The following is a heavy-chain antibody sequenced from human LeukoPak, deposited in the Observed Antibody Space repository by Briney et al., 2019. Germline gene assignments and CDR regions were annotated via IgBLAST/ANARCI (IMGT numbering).Heavy chain of an antibody. CDR1: GFTFSSYS. D-gene: IGHD3-22*01. J-gene: IGHJ4*02. V-gene: IGHV3-48*01. CDR3: ASHYYYDSSGSNSGGY. CDR2: ISSSSSTI. Sequence: GGSLRLSCAASGFTFSSYSMNWVRQAPGKGLEWVSYISSSSSTIYYADSVKGRFTISRDNAKNSLYLQMNSLRAEDTAVYYCASHYYYDSSGSNSGGYWGQGTLVTVSS.